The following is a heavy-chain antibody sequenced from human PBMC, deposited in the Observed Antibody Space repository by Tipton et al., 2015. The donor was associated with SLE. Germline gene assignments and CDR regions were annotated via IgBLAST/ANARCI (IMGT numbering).Heavy chain of an antibody. CDR3: ARVPGLERSYYYNFYMDV. CDR1: AGSISRGSYY. Sequence: LRLSCTVSAGSISRGSYYWTWIRQTAGKGLEWIGYIYHDGTPYYSPSFKSRVTISVDRSQNQFSLRLSSVTAADTAVYYCARVPGLERSYYYNFYMDVWGKGTTVTVSS. D-gene: IGHD1-1*01. V-gene: IGHV4-30-2*01. J-gene: IGHJ6*03. CDR2: IYHDGTP.